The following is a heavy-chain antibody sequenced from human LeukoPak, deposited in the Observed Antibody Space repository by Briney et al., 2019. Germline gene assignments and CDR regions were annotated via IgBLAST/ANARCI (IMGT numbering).Heavy chain of an antibody. CDR3: ARDLRASADYYFDY. CDR2: ITSNGDTT. D-gene: IGHD6-13*01. V-gene: IGHV3-64*04. J-gene: IGHJ4*02. CDR1: GFTFSSYI. Sequence: GGSLRLSCSASGFTFSSYIMHWARQAPGKGLEYVSAITSNGDTTYYADSVKGRFTISRDNSENTLYLQMNSLRAEDTAFYYCARDLRASADYYFDYWGQGTLVTVSS.